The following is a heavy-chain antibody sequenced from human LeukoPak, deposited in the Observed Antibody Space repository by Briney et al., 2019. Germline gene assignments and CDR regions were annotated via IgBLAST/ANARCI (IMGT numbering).Heavy chain of an antibody. J-gene: IGHJ3*02. CDR1: GFILNDYG. CDR2: IYSGGST. V-gene: IGHV3-53*01. CDR3: ARGKLGISDAFDI. Sequence: GGSLRLSCAASGFILNDYGMHWVRQAPGKGLEWVSVIYSGGSTYYADSVKGRFTISRDNSKNTLYLQMNSLRAEDTAVYYCARGKLGISDAFDIWGQGTMVTVSS. D-gene: IGHD7-27*01.